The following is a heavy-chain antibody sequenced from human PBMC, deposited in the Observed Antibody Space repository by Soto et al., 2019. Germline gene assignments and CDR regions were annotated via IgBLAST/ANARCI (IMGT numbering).Heavy chain of an antibody. Sequence: QVQVVQSGAEVKKPGASVKVACKAFGYPFTGHVIYWVRQAPGHRLEWMGGIHIAKDNIKYSQQFQGRVTFTKDRSASTVYMERSNLRAEATAVYYCAREEPDGYTPFDYWGQGTLVTV. CDR2: IHIAKDNI. D-gene: IGHD5-18*01. CDR1: GYPFTGHV. V-gene: IGHV1-3*04. CDR3: AREEPDGYTPFDY. J-gene: IGHJ4*02.